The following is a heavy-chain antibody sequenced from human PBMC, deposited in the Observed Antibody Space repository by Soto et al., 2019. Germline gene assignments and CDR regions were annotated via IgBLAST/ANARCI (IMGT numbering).Heavy chain of an antibody. J-gene: IGHJ1*01. D-gene: IGHD4-17*01. Sequence: GASLQVSCTTSGYIFTTYNMHWVRQAPGQGLEWMGVINPTDGSTAYAQKFLGRVTMTRDTSTSTVYMDLIRLISEDTALYYCARAKKFVNDNGDYTAVDHCGQGARVTV. CDR1: GYIFTTYN. CDR2: INPTDGST. CDR3: ARAKKFVNDNGDYTAVDH. V-gene: IGHV1-46*01.